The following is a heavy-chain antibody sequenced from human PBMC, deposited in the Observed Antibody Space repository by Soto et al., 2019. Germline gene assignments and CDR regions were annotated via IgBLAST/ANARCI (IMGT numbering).Heavy chain of an antibody. CDR1: GYIFTDYY. D-gene: IGHD2-15*01. J-gene: IGHJ6*02. Sequence: ASVKVSCKASGYIFTDYYMHWVRQAPGQELGWMGRINPNSGGTNYAQKFQGRVTMTRDTSISTAYTELSSLRSEDTGVYYCAREGAVVGSAVYYGMAVWGQGTMVTVSS. V-gene: IGHV1-2*05. CDR2: INPNSGGT. CDR3: AREGAVVGSAVYYGMAV.